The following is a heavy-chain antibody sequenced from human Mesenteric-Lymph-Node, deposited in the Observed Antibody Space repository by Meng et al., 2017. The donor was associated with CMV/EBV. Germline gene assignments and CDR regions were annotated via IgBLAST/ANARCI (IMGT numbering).Heavy chain of an antibody. J-gene: IGHJ4*02. D-gene: IGHD5-24*01. CDR1: GDSITSGDYY. CDR3: ARGRRAGFSHYFDY. CDR2: IYHSGTT. V-gene: IGHV4-30-4*08. Sequence: LRLSCTVSGDSITSGDYYWNWIRQPPGKGLEWLAYIYHSGTTYYNPSLKSRLTISVDTAHNQFSLRLTSVTAADTATYYCARGRRAGFSHYFDYWGQGSLVTVSS.